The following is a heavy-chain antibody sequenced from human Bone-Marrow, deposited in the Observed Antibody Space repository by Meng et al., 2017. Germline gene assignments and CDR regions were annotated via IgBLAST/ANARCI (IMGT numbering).Heavy chain of an antibody. J-gene: IGHJ4*02. Sequence: GGSLRLSCAASGFTFSSYEMNWVRQAPGKGLEWVSYISSSGSTIDYADSVKGRFTISRDNAKNSLYLQMNSLRAEDTAVYYCARAYYYDSSGYYPLDYWGQGTLVTVSS. CDR2: ISSSGSTI. V-gene: IGHV3-48*03. D-gene: IGHD3-22*01. CDR1: GFTFSSYE. CDR3: ARAYYYDSSGYYPLDY.